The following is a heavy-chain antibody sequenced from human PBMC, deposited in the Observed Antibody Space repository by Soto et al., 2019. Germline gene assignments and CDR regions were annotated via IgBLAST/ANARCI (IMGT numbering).Heavy chain of an antibody. V-gene: IGHV4-34*01. CDR1: GGSFSGYY. Sequence: SETLSLTCAVYGGSFSGYYWSWIRQPPGKGLEWIGEINQSGSTNYNPSLKSRVTISVDTYKNQFSLKLSSVTAADTAVYYCAREKVGATIGYYWGQGTLVTVSS. J-gene: IGHJ4*02. CDR2: INQSGST. D-gene: IGHD1-26*01. CDR3: AREKVGATIGYY.